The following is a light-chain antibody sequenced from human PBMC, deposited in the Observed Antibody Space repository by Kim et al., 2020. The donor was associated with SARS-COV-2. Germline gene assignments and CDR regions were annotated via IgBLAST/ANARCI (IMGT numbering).Light chain of an antibody. Sequence: EIVLTQSPGTLSLSPGERATLSCRASQSVSSSYLACYQQKPGQAPRLLIYGASSRATCIPDRFSSSGSGTDFTLTISRLEPEDYAVYYCKQYGRTFGQGTKVDIK. CDR2: GAS. J-gene: IGKJ1*01. CDR3: KQYGRT. CDR1: QSVSSSY. V-gene: IGKV3-20*01.